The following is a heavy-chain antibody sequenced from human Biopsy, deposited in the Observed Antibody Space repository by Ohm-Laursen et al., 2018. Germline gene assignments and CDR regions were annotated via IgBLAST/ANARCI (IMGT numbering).Heavy chain of an antibody. CDR2: INPSGSTT. V-gene: IGHV1-46*01. CDR1: GYSFTSYY. Sequence: ASVKVSCKSSGYSFTSYYMHWVRQAPGQGLEWMGMINPSGSTTSYPQIFQGRVTMTRDTSKSTVYMKLSSLRSADTAVYFCARNTGWYGDLYYFDYWGQGTLVTVSS. CDR3: ARNTGWYGDLYYFDY. J-gene: IGHJ4*02. D-gene: IGHD6-19*01.